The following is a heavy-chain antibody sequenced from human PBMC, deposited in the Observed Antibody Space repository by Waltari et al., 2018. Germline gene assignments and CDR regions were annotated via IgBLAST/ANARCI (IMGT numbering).Heavy chain of an antibody. Sequence: QVQLVQSGAEVKKPGASVKVSCRVSGYSLTESALHWVRQAPGKGREWLGGCDAEYGEAAYAQECQGRVTMTEDTSKDTAYMELSSLTYEDTAVYYCTRDRVGYCSGWTCYSRWFDPWGQGTLVTVSS. CDR1: GYSLTESA. V-gene: IGHV1-24*01. CDR3: TRDRVGYCSGWTCYSRWFDP. D-gene: IGHD2-15*01. J-gene: IGHJ5*02. CDR2: CDAEYGEA.